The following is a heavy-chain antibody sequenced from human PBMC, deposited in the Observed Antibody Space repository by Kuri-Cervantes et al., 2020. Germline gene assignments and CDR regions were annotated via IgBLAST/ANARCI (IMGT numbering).Heavy chain of an antibody. Sequence: GESLKISCAASGFTFSSYAMSWVRPAPGKGLEWVSAISGSGGSTYYADSVKGRFTISRDNSKNTLYLQMNSLRAEDTAVYYCVRMTTVYGMDVWGQGTTVTVSS. V-gene: IGHV3-23*01. CDR2: ISGSGGST. J-gene: IGHJ6*02. CDR1: GFTFSSYA. D-gene: IGHD4-17*01. CDR3: VRMTTVYGMDV.